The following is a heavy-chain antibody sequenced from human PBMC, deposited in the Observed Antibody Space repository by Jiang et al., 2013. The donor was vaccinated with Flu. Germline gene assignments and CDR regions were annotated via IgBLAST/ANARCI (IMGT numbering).Heavy chain of an antibody. CDR3: ARRRVVPAATDY. CDR1: GGSFSGYY. J-gene: IGHJ4*02. V-gene: IGHV4-34*01. CDR2: INHSGST. D-gene: IGHD2-2*01. Sequence: LLKPSETLSLTCAVYGGSFSGYYWSWIRQPPGKGLEWIGEINHSGSTNYNPSLKSRVTISVDTSKNQFSLKLSSVTAADTAVYYCARRRVVPAATDYWGQGTLVTVSS.